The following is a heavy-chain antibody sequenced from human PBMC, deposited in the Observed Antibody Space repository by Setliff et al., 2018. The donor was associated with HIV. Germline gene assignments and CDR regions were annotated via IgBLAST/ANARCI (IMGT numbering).Heavy chain of an antibody. CDR2: IYSSGGT. J-gene: IGHJ3*02. CDR3: ARYYYGSGSRRGTFDI. Sequence: PSETLSLTCTVSGGSISSGGYYWNWIRQHPGKGLEWIGYIYSSGGTYYNPSLKSRVTMTIDTSKSYFSLKLTSVTAADTAVYYCARYYYGSGSRRGTFDIWGQGTMVTVSS. V-gene: IGHV4-31*03. D-gene: IGHD3-10*01. CDR1: GGSISSGGYY.